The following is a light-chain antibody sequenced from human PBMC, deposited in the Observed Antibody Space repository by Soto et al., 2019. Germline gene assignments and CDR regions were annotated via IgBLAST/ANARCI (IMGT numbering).Light chain of an antibody. Sequence: QSALTQPASVSGSPGQSITISCTGTSRDVGGYKYVSWYQQHPGKAPKLIIYEVSNRPSGVSNRFSGSKSGNAASLTISGLQAEDEADYYCTSYRGSSTLVFGGGTQLPVL. J-gene: IGLJ2*01. CDR1: SRDVGGYKY. V-gene: IGLV2-14*01. CDR2: EVS. CDR3: TSYRGSSTLV.